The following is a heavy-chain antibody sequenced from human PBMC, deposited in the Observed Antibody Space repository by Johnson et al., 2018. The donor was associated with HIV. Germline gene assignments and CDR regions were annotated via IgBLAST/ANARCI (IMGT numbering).Heavy chain of an antibody. CDR1: GFTFSSYA. CDR2: VSYDGSER. J-gene: IGHJ3*02. D-gene: IGHD1-14*01. Sequence: QVQLVESGGGVVQPGRSLRLSCAASGFTFSSYAMHWVRQAPGKGLEWVAVVSYDGSERYYADSVKGRFTISRDNSKNTLYLQMNSLRAEDTAVYYCAKEGRYGAFPLWFDIWGQGTMVTVSS. CDR3: AKEGRYGAFPLWFDI. V-gene: IGHV3-30*04.